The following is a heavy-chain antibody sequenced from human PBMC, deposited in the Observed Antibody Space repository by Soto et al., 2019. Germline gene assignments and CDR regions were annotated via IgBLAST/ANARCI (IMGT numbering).Heavy chain of an antibody. J-gene: IGHJ4*02. CDR2: ISTYNGDT. D-gene: IGHD2-2*01. Sequence: QVQLVQSATEVEKPGASVKVSCKASGYTLTSYGLSWVRQAPGQGLEWMGWISTYNGDTYYAQSLQDRVTMTTDTSTTTAYMELRNLRSDDTAMYYCAREFCTDTSCCGVDYWGQGTLVTVSS. V-gene: IGHV1-18*01. CDR1: GYTLTSYG. CDR3: AREFCTDTSCCGVDY.